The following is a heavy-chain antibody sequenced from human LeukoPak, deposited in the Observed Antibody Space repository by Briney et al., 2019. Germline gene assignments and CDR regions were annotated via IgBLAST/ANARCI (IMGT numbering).Heavy chain of an antibody. V-gene: IGHV3-23*01. CDR1: GFTFSSYA. CDR3: AKDAYYDSSGYYRFDY. Sequence: GGSLRLSCAASGFTFSSYAMSWVRQAPGKGLEWVSAISGSGGSTYYADSVKGRFTISRDNSKNTLYLQMNSLRAEDTAVYYCAKDAYYDSSGYYRFDYWGQGTLVTVSS. D-gene: IGHD3-22*01. CDR2: ISGSGGST. J-gene: IGHJ4*02.